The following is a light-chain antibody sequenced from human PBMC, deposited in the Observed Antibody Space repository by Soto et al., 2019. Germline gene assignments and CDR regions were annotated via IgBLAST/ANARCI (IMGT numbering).Light chain of an antibody. Sequence: IRKTQSPSSISASLEYRAIITWRASQDISNYLAWFQQKPGKVPKRLIHAASTLQSGVPSRFSGSGSGTEFTLTISSLQPEDFATYYCLHHSGYPLTFGQGTKVDIK. CDR3: LHHSGYPLT. V-gene: IGKV1-17*03. CDR1: QDISNY. J-gene: IGKJ1*01. CDR2: AAS.